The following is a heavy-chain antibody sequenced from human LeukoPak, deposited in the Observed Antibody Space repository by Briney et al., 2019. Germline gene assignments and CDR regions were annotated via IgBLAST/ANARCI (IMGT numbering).Heavy chain of an antibody. CDR2: IIPIFGTG. Sequence: SVKVSCKASGGIFSSYAISWVRQAPGQGLGWMGGIIPIFGTGNYAQKFQGRVTITADESTSTAYMELSSLRSEDTAVYYCARRGSECSGGNCYLGYAFDIWGQGTMVTVSS. D-gene: IGHD2-15*01. CDR3: ARRGSECSGGNCYLGYAFDI. V-gene: IGHV1-69*01. J-gene: IGHJ3*02. CDR1: GGIFSSYA.